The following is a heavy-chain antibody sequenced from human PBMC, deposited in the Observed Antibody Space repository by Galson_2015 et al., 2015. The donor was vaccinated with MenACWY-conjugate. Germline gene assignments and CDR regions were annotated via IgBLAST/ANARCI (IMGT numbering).Heavy chain of an antibody. D-gene: IGHD3-9*01. CDR1: GFTFSSYT. Sequence: SLRLSCAASGFTFSSYTMTWVRQAPGKGLEWVSTISDSGRFTYHADSVKGRFTISRDNSKNALFLQMNNVRADDTASYYCAKDLVKNYEMLTGYYSDWGQGTLVTVSS. CDR3: AKDLVKNYEMLTGYYSD. V-gene: IGHV3-23*01. CDR2: ISDSGRFT. J-gene: IGHJ4*02.